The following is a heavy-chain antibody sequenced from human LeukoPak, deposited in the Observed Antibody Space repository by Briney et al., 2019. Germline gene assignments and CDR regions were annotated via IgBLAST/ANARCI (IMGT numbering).Heavy chain of an antibody. D-gene: IGHD6-19*01. CDR3: ARLGYSSGWLPLPKWLDP. Sequence: SETLSLTCTVSGGSISSGTYYXXXXXXPXXXXXXWIGXXXYSGTTYYNSSLXSRXXISLXTXXXHXSLEFSSLTAADTAIYYCARLGYSSGWLPLPKWLDPWGQGILVTVST. CDR2: XXYSGTT. J-gene: IGHJ5*02. CDR1: GGSISSGTYY. V-gene: IGHV4-39*02.